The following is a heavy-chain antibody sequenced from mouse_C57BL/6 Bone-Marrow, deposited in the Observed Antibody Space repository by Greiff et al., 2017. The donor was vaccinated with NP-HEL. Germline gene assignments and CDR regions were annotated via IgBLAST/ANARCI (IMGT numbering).Heavy chain of an antibody. CDR1: GYTFTDYY. V-gene: IGHV1-76*01. CDR3: ARLYGSPWYFDV. D-gene: IGHD1-1*01. Sequence: QVQLKQSGAELVRPGASVKLSCKASGYTFTDYYINWVKQRPGQGLEWIARIYPGSGNTYYNEKFKGKATLTAEKSSSTAYMQLSSLTSEDSAVYFCARLYGSPWYFDVWGTGTTVTVSS. CDR2: IYPGSGNT. J-gene: IGHJ1*03.